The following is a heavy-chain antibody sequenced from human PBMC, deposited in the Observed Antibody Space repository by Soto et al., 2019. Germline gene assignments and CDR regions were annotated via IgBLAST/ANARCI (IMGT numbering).Heavy chain of an antibody. Sequence: SVKVSCKASGGTFSSYAISWVRQAPGQGLEWMGGIIPIFGTANYAQKFQGRVTITADESTSTAYMELSSLRSEDTAVYYCARVGPGYSSGWGPDYWGQGTLVTVSS. CDR1: GGTFSSYA. CDR3: ARVGPGYSSGWGPDY. J-gene: IGHJ4*02. D-gene: IGHD6-19*01. CDR2: IIPIFGTA. V-gene: IGHV1-69*13.